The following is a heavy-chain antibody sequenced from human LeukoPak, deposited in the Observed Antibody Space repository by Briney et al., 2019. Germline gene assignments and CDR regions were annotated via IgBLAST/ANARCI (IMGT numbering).Heavy chain of an antibody. D-gene: IGHD6-19*01. V-gene: IGHV3-30*18. Sequence: GGSLRLSCEASGFTFSSYGMHWVRQAPGRGLEWVALITYDGYYKYYADSVKGRFTISRDNSKNTLYLQMNSLRAEDTAVYYCAKDAEQWLVQGAFDIWGQGTMVCVSS. CDR2: ITYDGYYK. CDR1: GFTFSSYG. J-gene: IGHJ3*02. CDR3: AKDAEQWLVQGAFDI.